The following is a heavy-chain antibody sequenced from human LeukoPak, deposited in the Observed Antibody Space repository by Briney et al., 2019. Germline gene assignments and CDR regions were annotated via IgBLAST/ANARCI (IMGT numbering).Heavy chain of an antibody. CDR3: ARGASVRVVPMSYYYTMDV. CDR1: GDTFSTYA. D-gene: IGHD2-2*01. V-gene: IGHV1-69*06. J-gene: IGHJ6*04. CDR2: XXXXXDTT. Sequence: SVKVSCKASGDTFSTYAFNWVRQAPGQGLXXXXXXXXXXDTTNYAQTLQGRVTITADKSTNSVYMELSSLTSEDTGVYYCARGASVRVVPMSYYYTMDVWGEGTTVIVSS.